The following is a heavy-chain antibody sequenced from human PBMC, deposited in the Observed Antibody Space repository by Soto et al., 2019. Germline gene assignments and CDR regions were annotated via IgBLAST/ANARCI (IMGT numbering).Heavy chain of an antibody. CDR1: GGSISSGDYY. J-gene: IGHJ6*02. V-gene: IGHV4-30-4*01. CDR3: ARSIMITFGGVNGMDV. D-gene: IGHD3-16*01. Sequence: SETLSLTCTVSGGSISSGDYYWSWIRQPPGKGLEWIGYIYYSGSTYYNLSLKSRVTISVDTSKNQFSLKLSSVTAADTAVYYCARSIMITFGGVNGMDVWGQGTTVTVSS. CDR2: IYYSGST.